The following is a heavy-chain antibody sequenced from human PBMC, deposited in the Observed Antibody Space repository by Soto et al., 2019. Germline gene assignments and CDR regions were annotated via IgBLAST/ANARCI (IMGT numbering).Heavy chain of an antibody. CDR2: IYYSGST. CDR1: GGSISSGGYY. CDR3: ASGSWFCSSTSCYKFWFDP. V-gene: IGHV4-31*03. D-gene: IGHD2-2*02. Sequence: SETLSLTCTVSGGSISSGGYYWSWIRQHPGKGLEWIGYIYYSGSTYYNPSLKSRATISVDTSKNQFSLKLSSVTAADTAVYYCASGSWFCSSTSCYKFWFDPWGQGTLVTVSS. J-gene: IGHJ5*02.